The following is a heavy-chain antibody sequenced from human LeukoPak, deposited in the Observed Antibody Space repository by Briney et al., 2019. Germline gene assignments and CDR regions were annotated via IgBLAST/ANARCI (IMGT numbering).Heavy chain of an antibody. Sequence: PGRSLRLSCAASGFTFSSYAIHWVRQAPGKGLEWVAVISYDGSNKYYADSVKGRFTISRDNSKNTLYLQMNSLRAEDTAVYYCARDLGGSGSYPMGFDYWGQGTLVTVSS. CDR1: GFTFSSYA. CDR2: ISYDGSNK. CDR3: ARDLGGSGSYPMGFDY. J-gene: IGHJ4*02. D-gene: IGHD3-10*01. V-gene: IGHV3-30-3*01.